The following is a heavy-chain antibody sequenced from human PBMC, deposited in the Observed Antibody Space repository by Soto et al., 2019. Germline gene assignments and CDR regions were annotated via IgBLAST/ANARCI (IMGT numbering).Heavy chain of an antibody. J-gene: IGHJ4*02. CDR2: ISPNTGGT. CDR1: GYAFTGFS. V-gene: IGHV1-2*02. D-gene: IGHD3-3*01. CDR3: ARVRQPVLDYFDY. Sequence: ASVKVSCKTSGYAFTGFSIHWVRQAPGQGLEWMGWISPNTGGTSYAQKFQGRVTMTRDTSISTAYMELTRLRSDDTAVFYCARVRQPVLDYFDYWGQGTLVTVSS.